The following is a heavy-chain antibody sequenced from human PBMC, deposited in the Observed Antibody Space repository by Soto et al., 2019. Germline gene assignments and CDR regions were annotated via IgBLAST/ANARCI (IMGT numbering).Heavy chain of an antibody. D-gene: IGHD1-7*01. V-gene: IGHV4-31*03. Sequence: QVQLQESGPGLVKPSQTLSLTCTVSGGSISSGGYYWSWIRQHPGKGLEWIGYIYYSGSTYYNPSLKRRVTISVDTSKNQFSLKLSSVTAADTAVYYCARVVARKLELGRVYYFDYWGQGTLVTVSS. CDR2: IYYSGST. CDR1: GGSISSGGYY. J-gene: IGHJ4*02. CDR3: ARVVARKLELGRVYYFDY.